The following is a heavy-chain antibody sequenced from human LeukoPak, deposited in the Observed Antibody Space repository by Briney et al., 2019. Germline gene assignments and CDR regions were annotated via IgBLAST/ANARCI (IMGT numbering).Heavy chain of an antibody. V-gene: IGHV3-7*03. CDR2: IKEDGSKK. Sequence: PGGSLRLSCAASGFTFSSYWMQWVRQAPGKGLEWVANIKEDGSKKNYVDSVKGRFTISRDNAKNSLYLQLTSLRAEDTAMYYCATPLDYRDSSGFHQGGDWGQGTLVTVSS. CDR1: GFTFSSYW. D-gene: IGHD3-22*01. J-gene: IGHJ4*02. CDR3: ATPLDYRDSSGFHQGGD.